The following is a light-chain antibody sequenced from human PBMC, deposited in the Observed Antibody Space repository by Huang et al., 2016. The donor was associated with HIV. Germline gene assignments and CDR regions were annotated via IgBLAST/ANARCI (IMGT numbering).Light chain of an antibody. Sequence: IVMTQSPGTLSVSPGERATLSCRASQSVGSNLAWYQQKPGQSPRLLIYGASTRATGIPARFSGSGSGTEFTLIISSLQSEDFAVYYCQQYYKLYTFGQGTKLEIK. CDR3: QQYYKLYT. J-gene: IGKJ2*01. CDR1: QSVGSN. V-gene: IGKV3-15*01. CDR2: GAS.